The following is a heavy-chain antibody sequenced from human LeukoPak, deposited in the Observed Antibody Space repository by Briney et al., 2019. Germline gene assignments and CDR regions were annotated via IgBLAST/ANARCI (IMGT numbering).Heavy chain of an antibody. D-gene: IGHD3-22*01. CDR1: GFTFSSYA. CDR3: ARAPREGYDSSGYPEYFQH. V-gene: IGHV3-30-3*01. J-gene: IGHJ1*01. CDR2: ISYDGSNK. Sequence: GGSLRLSCAASGFTFSSYAMHWVRQAPGKGLEWVAVISYDGSNKYYADSVKGRFTISRDNSKNTLYLQMNSLRAEDMAVYYCARAPREGYDSSGYPEYFQHWGQGTLVTVSS.